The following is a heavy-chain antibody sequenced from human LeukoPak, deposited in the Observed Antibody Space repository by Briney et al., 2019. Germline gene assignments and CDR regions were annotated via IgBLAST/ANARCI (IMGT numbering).Heavy chain of an antibody. CDR3: ARRNKGPAYV. D-gene: IGHD1-14*01. V-gene: IGHV4-59*01. Sequence: AETLSLTCTVSGGSISSYYWSWIRQPPGKGLEWIGYIYYSGITNYNPSLKSRVTISVDTSKNQFSLKLSSVTAATRPVYIFARRNKGPAYVWGEGTTVIVSS. J-gene: IGHJ6*01. CDR1: GGSISSYY. CDR2: IYYSGIT.